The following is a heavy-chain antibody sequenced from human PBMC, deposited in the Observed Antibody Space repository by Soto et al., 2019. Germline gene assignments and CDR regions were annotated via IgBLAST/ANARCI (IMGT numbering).Heavy chain of an antibody. CDR2: IYYSGST. J-gene: IGHJ4*02. D-gene: IGHD3-22*01. CDR1: GGSISSSSYY. Sequence: ETLSLTCTVSGGSISSSSYYWGWIRQPPGKGLEWIGSIYYSGSTYYNPSLKSRVTISVDTSKNQFSLKLSSVTAADTAVYYCARTCGGYYWDFDYWGQGTLVTVSS. CDR3: ARTCGGYYWDFDY. V-gene: IGHV4-39*01.